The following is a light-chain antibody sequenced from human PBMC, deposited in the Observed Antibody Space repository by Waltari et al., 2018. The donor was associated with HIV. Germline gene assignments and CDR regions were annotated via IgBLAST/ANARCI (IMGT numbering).Light chain of an antibody. CDR2: GAS. CDR3: QQYNNWPGT. V-gene: IGKV3-15*01. CDR1: QSISKN. Sequence: ERVMTQSPSTLSLSPGEGATLSCRASQSISKNLAWYQQKPGQAPRLLIHGASTRDTGIPARFSGSGSGTEFTLTISGLQSEDSAVYYCQQYNNWPGTFGQGTKVEI. J-gene: IGKJ1*01.